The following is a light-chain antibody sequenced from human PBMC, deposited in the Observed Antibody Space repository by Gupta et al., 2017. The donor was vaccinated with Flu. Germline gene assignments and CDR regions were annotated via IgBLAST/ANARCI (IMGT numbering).Light chain of an antibody. CDR3: GTWDSSLSVWV. V-gene: IGLV1-51*01. CDR1: DFNIGDNY. Sequence: QSVLTHPPSVSAAPGQKVTISCSGSDFNIGDNYVSWYQQVPGAAPKLLIYDNNKRPSEIPDRFSGSKSGTSATLGITGLQTGDEADYYCGTWDSSLSVWVFGGGTKLTVL. J-gene: IGLJ2*01. CDR2: DNN.